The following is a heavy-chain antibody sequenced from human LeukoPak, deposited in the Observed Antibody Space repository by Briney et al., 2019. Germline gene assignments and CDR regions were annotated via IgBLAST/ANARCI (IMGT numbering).Heavy chain of an antibody. D-gene: IGHD5-24*01. CDR2: INPSGSST. CDR1: GYTFTSYG. J-gene: IGHJ4*02. V-gene: IGHV1-18*01. CDR3: ARAAVEMATISDY. Sequence: ASVKVSCKASGYTFTSYGISWVRQAPGQGLEWMGLINPSGSSTIYAQKFQGRVTMTTDTSTSTAYMELRSLRSDDTAVYYCARAAVEMATISDYWGQGTLVTVSS.